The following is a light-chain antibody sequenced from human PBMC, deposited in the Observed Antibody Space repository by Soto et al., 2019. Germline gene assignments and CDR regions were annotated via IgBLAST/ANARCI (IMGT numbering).Light chain of an antibody. CDR2: GNS. V-gene: IGLV1-40*01. CDR1: SSNIGANYG. Sequence: QSVLTQPPSVSGAPGQRVTISCTGSSSNIGANYGVHWYQHLPGTALKLLIYGNSYRPSGVPDRFSGSKSGTSASLAITGLQAEDEADYYCQSYDSSLSCVVFGGGTQLTVL. CDR3: QSYDSSLSCVV. J-gene: IGLJ2*01.